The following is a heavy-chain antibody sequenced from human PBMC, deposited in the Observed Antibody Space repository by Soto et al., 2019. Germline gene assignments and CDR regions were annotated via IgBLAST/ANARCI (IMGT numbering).Heavy chain of an antibody. CDR3: VRDGTKTLRDWFDP. CDR1: GASFRGFY. Sequence: QVQLQRSGPGLVKPSEPLSLTCTVSGASFRGFYGSWFRKSAGKDREWMGRIYATGTTDYNPSLKSRVMMSVDTSKKQFSLKLRSVTAADTAVYYCVRDGTKTLRDWFDPWGQGISVTVSS. V-gene: IGHV4-4*07. CDR2: IYATGTT. J-gene: IGHJ5*02. D-gene: IGHD1-1*01.